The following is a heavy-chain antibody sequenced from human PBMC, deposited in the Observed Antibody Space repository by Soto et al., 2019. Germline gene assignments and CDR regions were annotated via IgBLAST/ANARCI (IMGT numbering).Heavy chain of an antibody. J-gene: IGHJ4*02. CDR3: ARAHYDILTGYSGGFDY. V-gene: IGHV1-8*01. CDR1: GYTFTSYD. D-gene: IGHD3-9*01. CDR2: MNPNSGNT. Sequence: ASVKVSCKASGYTFTSYDINWVRQATGQGLEWMGWMNPNSGNTGYAQKFQGRVTMTRNTSISTAYMELSSLRSEDTAVYYCARAHYDILTGYSGGFDYSGQGTLVTVYS.